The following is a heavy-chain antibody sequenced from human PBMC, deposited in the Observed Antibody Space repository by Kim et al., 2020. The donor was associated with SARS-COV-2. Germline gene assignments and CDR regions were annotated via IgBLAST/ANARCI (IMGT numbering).Heavy chain of an antibody. V-gene: IGHV5-51*01. D-gene: IGHD4-17*01. Sequence: RYSQTVPGQVTISADQATSTAYLQWSSLKASDTAMYYCACHGDYGDYFDIWGQGTMVTVSS. CDR3: ACHGDYGDYFDI. J-gene: IGHJ3*02.